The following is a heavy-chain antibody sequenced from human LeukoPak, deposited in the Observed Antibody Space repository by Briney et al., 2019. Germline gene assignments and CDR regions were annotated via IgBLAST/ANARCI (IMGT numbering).Heavy chain of an antibody. CDR1: GFTFNTNA. V-gene: IGHV3-23*01. D-gene: IGHD5-12*01. J-gene: IGHJ4*02. CDR3: AKCGNSGCHLIDY. CDR2: ISGRTGGT. Sequence: GGSLRLSCAASGFTFNTNAMSWVRQAPGKGLEWVSAISGRTGGTYYADSVKGRFTISRDNSKSTLYLQMDSLRAEDTAVYYCAKCGNSGCHLIDYWGQGTLVTVAS.